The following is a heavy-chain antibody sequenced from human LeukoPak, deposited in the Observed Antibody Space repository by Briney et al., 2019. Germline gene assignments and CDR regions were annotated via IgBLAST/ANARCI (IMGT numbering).Heavy chain of an antibody. V-gene: IGHV4-59*01. Sequence: SETLSLTCTVSGGSISNYWWSWIRQPPGKGLEWIGYVFDSGGTNYNPSLKSRVAISVDTSKNQFSLNLSSVTAADTAVYYCARDLLSTAGYFDYWGQGTLVTVSS. J-gene: IGHJ4*02. CDR2: VFDSGGT. CDR3: ARDLLSTAGYFDY. D-gene: IGHD6-19*01. CDR1: GGSISNYW.